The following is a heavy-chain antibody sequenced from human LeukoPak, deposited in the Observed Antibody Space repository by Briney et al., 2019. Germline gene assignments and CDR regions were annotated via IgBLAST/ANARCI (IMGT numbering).Heavy chain of an antibody. J-gene: IGHJ3*02. CDR3: ARWIWGVINNAYDI. D-gene: IGHD3-10*01. Sequence: SETLSLTCAVYGGSFSENHCSWIRQPPGKGLEWIGEINHSGSTNNNPSRKSRDTRSVDKAHNQLSLKLTTVTAADTAVYCCARWIWGVINNAYDIWCQGTMVTVSS. V-gene: IGHV4-34*04. CDR1: GGSFSENH. CDR2: INHSGST.